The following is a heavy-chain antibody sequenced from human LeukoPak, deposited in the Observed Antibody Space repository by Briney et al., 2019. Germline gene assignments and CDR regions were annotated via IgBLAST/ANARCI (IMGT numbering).Heavy chain of an antibody. Sequence: PGGSLRLSCAASGFTFSDYSMNWVRQAPGKGLVWVSYIDGSGDTIYYADSVKGRFTISRDNAKNSLDLQMNSLRDEDTAVYYCSRRFDCWGQGTLVTVSS. V-gene: IGHV3-48*02. CDR1: GFTFSDYS. J-gene: IGHJ4*02. CDR2: IDGSGDTI. CDR3: SRRFDC.